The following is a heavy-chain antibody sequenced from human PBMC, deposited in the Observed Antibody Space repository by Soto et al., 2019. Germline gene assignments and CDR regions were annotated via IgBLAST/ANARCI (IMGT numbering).Heavy chain of an antibody. CDR3: ARDRYYYDSSGYQNFDY. D-gene: IGHD3-22*01. V-gene: IGHV3-11*06. CDR1: GFTFSDYY. CDR2: ISSSSSYT. Sequence: PGGSLRLSCAASGFTFSDYYMSWIRQAPGKGLEWVSYISSSSSYTNYADSVKGRFTISRDNAKNSLYLQMNSLRAEDTAVYYCARDRYYYDSSGYQNFDYWGQGTLVTVSS. J-gene: IGHJ4*02.